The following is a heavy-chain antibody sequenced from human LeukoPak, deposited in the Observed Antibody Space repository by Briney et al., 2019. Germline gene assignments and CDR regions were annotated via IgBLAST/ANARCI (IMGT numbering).Heavy chain of an antibody. CDR3: ASVNISPAGDCYKFDS. CDR2: IDPSGGST. D-gene: IGHD2-21*02. CDR1: GDTFTNYY. V-gene: IGHV1-46*01. J-gene: IGHJ5*01. Sequence: ASVKVSCKASGDTFTNYYIHWVRQAPGQGLEWMGIIDPSGGSTRYAQRFPGRVTMTSDTSTSKVYMELSSLSSDDTAVYYCASVNISPAGDCYKFDSWGQGTLVTVSS.